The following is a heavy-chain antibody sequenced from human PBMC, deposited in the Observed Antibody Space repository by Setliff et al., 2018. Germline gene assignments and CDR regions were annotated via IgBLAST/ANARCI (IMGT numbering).Heavy chain of an antibody. CDR3: ARARYCSGGRCYWTWLDS. J-gene: IGHJ5*01. CDR1: GGSFSAYY. Sequence: SETLSLTCAVYGGSFSAYYWSWIRQPPGKGLEWIGEINHSGSTKYNPSLKSRVTISVDTSKNQFSLKLSSVTAADTAVYYCARARYCSGGRCYWTWLDSWAQGTLVTVSS. V-gene: IGHV4-34*01. D-gene: IGHD2-15*01. CDR2: INHSGST.